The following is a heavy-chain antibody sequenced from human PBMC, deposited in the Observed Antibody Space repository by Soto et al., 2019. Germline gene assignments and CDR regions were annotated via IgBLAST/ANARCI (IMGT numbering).Heavy chain of an antibody. CDR2: INVGDDKT. D-gene: IGHD3-16*02. V-gene: IGHV1-3*01. CDR3: ARAKYDYIWGSYRPFDQ. Sequence: QVQLVQSGAEVKKPGASVRLSCKVSGKSFDNFAVHWVRQTPGQRPEWMGRINVGDDKTKYSEKFQGRDIVSYDTSATTAYMELRALSSEDTAVYYCARAKYDYIWGSYRPFDQWAQGAQVTVAS. CDR1: GKSFDNFA. J-gene: IGHJ4*02.